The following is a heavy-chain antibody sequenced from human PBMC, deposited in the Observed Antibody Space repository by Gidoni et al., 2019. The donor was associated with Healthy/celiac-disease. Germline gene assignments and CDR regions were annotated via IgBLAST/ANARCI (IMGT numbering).Heavy chain of an antibody. V-gene: IGHV3-53*01. D-gene: IGHD2-2*01. J-gene: IGHJ6*03. Sequence: EVQLVESGGGLIQPGGSLRLSCAASGFTVSSNYMSWVRQAPGKGLEWVSVIYSGGSTYYADAVKGRFTISRENSKNTLYLQMNSLRAEDTAVYYCAREKVVPAAIIYYMDVWGKGTTVTVSS. CDR1: GFTVSSNY. CDR2: IYSGGST. CDR3: AREKVVPAAIIYYMDV.